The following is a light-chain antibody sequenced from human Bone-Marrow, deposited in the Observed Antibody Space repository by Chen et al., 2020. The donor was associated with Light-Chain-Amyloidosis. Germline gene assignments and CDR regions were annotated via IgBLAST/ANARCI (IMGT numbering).Light chain of an antibody. CDR1: SSDVGGDNH. V-gene: IGLV2-14*01. J-gene: IGLJ1*01. CDR2: EVT. Sequence: QSALTHPPSGSGSPGQSYTIPCTGTSSDVGGDNHVSWYQQHPDKAPKLMIYEVTNRPSWVPDRFSGSKSDNTASLTISGLQTEDEAYYFCSSYTITNTLVFGSGTSVTVL. CDR3: SSYTITNTLV.